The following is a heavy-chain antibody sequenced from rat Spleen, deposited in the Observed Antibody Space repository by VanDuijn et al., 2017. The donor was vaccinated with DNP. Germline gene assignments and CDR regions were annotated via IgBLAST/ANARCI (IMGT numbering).Heavy chain of an antibody. CDR2: ISYDGLRP. Sequence: EVQLVESGGDLVQPGRSLKLSCVASGFIFNDYALAWVRQAPKKGLEWVATISYDGLRPYYRGSVRGRFTISRDNTKSTLYLQMDSLRSEDTATYYCASRWYGSFGYWGQGVMVTVSA. CDR1: GFIFNDYA. CDR3: ASRWYGSFGY. V-gene: IGHV5-17*01. D-gene: IGHD1-12*02. J-gene: IGHJ2*01.